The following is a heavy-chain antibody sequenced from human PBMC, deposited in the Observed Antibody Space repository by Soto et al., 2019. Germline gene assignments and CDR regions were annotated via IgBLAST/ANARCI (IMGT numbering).Heavy chain of an antibody. CDR1: GDSVSSSNYY. V-gene: IGHV4-39*07. CDR3: ARGPDYDFWSGYYGY. Sequence: PSETLSLTCTVSGDSVSSSNYYWGWIRQPPGKGLEWIGSVFHSGSTYYNPSLKSRVTMSVDTSKNQFSLKLSSVTAADTAVYYCARGPDYDFWSGYYGYWGQGTRVTVSS. J-gene: IGHJ4*02. D-gene: IGHD3-3*01. CDR2: VFHSGST.